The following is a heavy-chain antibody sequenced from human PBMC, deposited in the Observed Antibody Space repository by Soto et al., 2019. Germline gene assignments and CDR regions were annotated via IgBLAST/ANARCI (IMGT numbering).Heavy chain of an antibody. V-gene: IGHV4-31*03. J-gene: IGHJ5*02. CDR1: GGSISSGGYY. D-gene: IGHD3-10*01. CDR2: IYYSGST. CDR3: ARVGGSGSYLGYWFDP. Sequence: SXTLSLTGTVSGGSISSGGYYCSWILQHPGKGLEWIGYIYYSGSTYYNPSLKSRVTISVDTSKNQFSLKLSSVTAADTAVYYCARVGGSGSYLGYWFDPWGQGTLVTVSS.